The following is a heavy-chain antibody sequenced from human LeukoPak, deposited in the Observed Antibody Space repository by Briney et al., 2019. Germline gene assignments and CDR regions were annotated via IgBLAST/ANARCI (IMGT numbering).Heavy chain of an antibody. Sequence: PGGSLRLSCAASGFTFSTYVMTWVRQAPGKGLEWISVISDSGDSTYYADSVKGRFTISRDNSKNTLYLQMNSLRAEDTALYYCAKEKGFSSPYYYYYMDVWGKGTTVTVSS. CDR1: GFTFSTYV. CDR2: ISDSGDST. V-gene: IGHV3-23*01. D-gene: IGHD6-13*01. CDR3: AKEKGFSSPYYYYYMDV. J-gene: IGHJ6*03.